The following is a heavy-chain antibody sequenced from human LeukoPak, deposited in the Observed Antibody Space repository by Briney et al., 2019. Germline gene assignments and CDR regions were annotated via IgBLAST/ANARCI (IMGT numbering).Heavy chain of an antibody. CDR2: ISGSGGST. CDR1: GFTFSSYA. V-gene: IGHV3-23*01. J-gene: IGHJ6*02. Sequence: PGGSLRLSCAASGFTFSSYAMSWVRQAPGKGREWVSSISGSGGSTYYADSVEGRFTISRDNSKNTLYLQMNSLRAEDTAVYYCAKDGPPDYDCWSGYLRYRLPYYYYYGMDVWGQGTTVTVSS. D-gene: IGHD3-3*01. CDR3: AKDGPPDYDCWSGYLRYRLPYYYYYGMDV.